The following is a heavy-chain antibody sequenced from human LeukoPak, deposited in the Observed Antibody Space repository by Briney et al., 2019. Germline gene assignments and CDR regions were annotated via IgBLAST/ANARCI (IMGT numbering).Heavy chain of an antibody. CDR1: GFTFTSYE. CDR2: ISSSGSSI. CDR3: ARRTSGSYLDY. J-gene: IGHJ4*02. V-gene: IGHV3-48*03. Sequence: GGSLRLSCAASGFTFTSYETNWDRQAPGKGLEWVSYISSSGSSIYQADSVKGRFTISRDKAKNSLYLQMNSLRAEDTAVYYCARRTSGSYLDYWGQGTLVTVSS. D-gene: IGHD1-26*01.